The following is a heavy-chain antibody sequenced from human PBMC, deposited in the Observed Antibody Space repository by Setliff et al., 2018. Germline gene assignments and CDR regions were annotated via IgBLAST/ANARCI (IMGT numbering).Heavy chain of an antibody. J-gene: IGHJ4*02. D-gene: IGHD6-13*01. CDR1: GYTFIRYY. V-gene: IGHV1-46*01. CDR3: ARAGDAAAGRKGVFEY. Sequence: ASVKVSCKASGYTFIRYYIYWVRQAPGQGPAWMGTINPGGGSTSYAERFQDRITLTRNTSTSTIYMEMSSLTSEDTAMYYCARAGDAAAGRKGVFEYWGQGSLVTV. CDR2: INPGGGST.